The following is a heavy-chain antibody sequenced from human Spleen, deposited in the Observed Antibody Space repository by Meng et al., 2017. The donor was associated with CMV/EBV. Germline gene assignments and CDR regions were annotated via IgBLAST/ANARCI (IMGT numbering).Heavy chain of an antibody. V-gene: IGHV1-18*01. Sequence: CKPAGYTLTNYGISWVRQAPGQGLEWMGWINSYNGNTNYAQKFQGRVTMTTDTSTSTAYMELRSLRSDDTAVYYCARDHTNNWFDPWGQGTLVTVSS. J-gene: IGHJ5*02. CDR1: GYTLTNYG. CDR3: ARDHTNNWFDP. CDR2: INSYNGNT.